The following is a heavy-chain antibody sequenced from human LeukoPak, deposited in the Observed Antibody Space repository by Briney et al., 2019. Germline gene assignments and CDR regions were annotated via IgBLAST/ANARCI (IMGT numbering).Heavy chain of an antibody. CDR1: GGSISNYY. D-gene: IGHD3-10*01. V-gene: IGHV4-4*07. CDR2: IYSSGST. J-gene: IGHJ6*03. Sequence: SETLSLTCTVSGGSISNYYWSWIRQPAGKGLEWIGRIYSSGSTNYNPSLKSRVTMSVDTSKNQFSLKLSSVTAADTAVYYCASVRRGFGESSKYYSYYYMDVWGNGATVTISS. CDR3: ASVRRGFGESSKYYSYYYMDV.